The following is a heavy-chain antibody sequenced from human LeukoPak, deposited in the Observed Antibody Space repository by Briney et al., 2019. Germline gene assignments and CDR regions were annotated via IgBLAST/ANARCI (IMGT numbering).Heavy chain of an antibody. CDR2: INPNSGGT. D-gene: IGHD3-22*01. J-gene: IGHJ4*02. CDR1: GYTFTGYY. Sequence: ASVKVSCKASGYTFTGYYMHWVRQAPGQGLEWMGWINPNSGGTNYAQKFQGRVTMTRDTSISTAYMELSRRRSDDTAVYYCARGANYYDSSGYYRYWGQGTLVTVSS. CDR3: ARGANYYDSSGYYRY. V-gene: IGHV1-2*02.